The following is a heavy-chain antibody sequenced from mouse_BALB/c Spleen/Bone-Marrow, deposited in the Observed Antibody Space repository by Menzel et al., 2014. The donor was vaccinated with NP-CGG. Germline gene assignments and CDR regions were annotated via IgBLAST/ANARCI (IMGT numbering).Heavy chain of an antibody. CDR1: GFTFSSYT. CDR2: ISSVGIYT. V-gene: IGHV5-6-4*01. CDR3: TRDLYDGYSYYAMDY. D-gene: IGHD2-3*01. J-gene: IGHJ4*01. Sequence: EVKLMESGGGLVKPGGSLKLSCAASGFTFSSYTMSWVRQTPEERLEWVATISSVGIYTYYPDSVKGRFTISRDNAKNTLYLQMSSLKSEDTAMYYCTRDLYDGYSYYAMDYWGQGTSVTVSS.